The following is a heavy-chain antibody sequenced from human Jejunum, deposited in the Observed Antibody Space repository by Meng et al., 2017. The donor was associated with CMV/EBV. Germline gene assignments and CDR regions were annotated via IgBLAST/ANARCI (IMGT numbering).Heavy chain of an antibody. CDR3: AKDHWLRNYPSFFWDY. V-gene: IGHV3-23*01. J-gene: IGHJ4*02. CDR2: LRASGDGT. CDR1: GFTFSNYA. Sequence: EVQLLESGGDWVQPGGSLRLSGSASGFTFSNYAMSWVRQAPGKGLEWVSSLRASGDGTYYADSMKGRFTISRDNSKNTLYLQMSSLRVEDTAVYYCAKDHWLRNYPSFFWDYWGQGTMVTVSS. D-gene: IGHD5-12*01.